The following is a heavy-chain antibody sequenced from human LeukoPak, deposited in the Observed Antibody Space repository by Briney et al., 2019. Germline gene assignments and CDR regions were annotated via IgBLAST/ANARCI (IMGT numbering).Heavy chain of an antibody. Sequence: GGSLRLSCAASGFTFSSYAMHWVRQAPGKGLEWVAVISYDGSNKYYADSVKGRFTISRDNSKNTLYLQMNSLRAEDTAVYYCARGLQEYYYYYGMDVWGQGTTVTVSS. V-gene: IGHV3-30-3*01. J-gene: IGHJ6*02. CDR2: ISYDGSNK. CDR1: GFTFSSYA. CDR3: ARGLQEYYYYYGMDV.